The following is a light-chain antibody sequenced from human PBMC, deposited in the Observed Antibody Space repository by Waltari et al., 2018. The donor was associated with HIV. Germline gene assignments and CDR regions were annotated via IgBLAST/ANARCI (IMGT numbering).Light chain of an antibody. CDR3: SSYTSSSTGV. CDR1: SRDVGGYNY. Sequence: QSALTQPASVSGSPGQSITISCTGTSRDVGGYNYVSWYQQHPGKAPKLMIYDVSSGPSGVSNRVAGSKSGNTASLTISGLQAEDEADYYCSSYTSSSTGVFGGGTKLTVL. V-gene: IGLV2-14*03. CDR2: DVS. J-gene: IGLJ2*01.